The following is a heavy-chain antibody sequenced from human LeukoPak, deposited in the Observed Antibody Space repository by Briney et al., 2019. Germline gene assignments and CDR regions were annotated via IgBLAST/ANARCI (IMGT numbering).Heavy chain of an antibody. CDR2: ISGSSSAI. CDR3: ARDPPPESGSYYKDAFDI. D-gene: IGHD3-10*01. Sequence: GGSLRLSCAASGFTFSAYNMIWVRQAPGKGLEWLSYISGSSSAIYYADSVQGRFTISRDNAKNSLSLQMNSLRAEDTAVYYCARDPPPESGSYYKDAFDIWGQGTMVTVSS. CDR1: GFTFSAYN. J-gene: IGHJ3*02. V-gene: IGHV3-48*01.